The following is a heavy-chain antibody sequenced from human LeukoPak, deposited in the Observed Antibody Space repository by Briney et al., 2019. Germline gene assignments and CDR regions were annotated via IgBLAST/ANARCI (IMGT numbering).Heavy chain of an antibody. Sequence: SETLSLTCTVSGGSISSYYWSWIRQPPGKGLEWIGSIYYSGSTYYNLSLKSRVTISVDTSKNQFSLKLSSVTAADTAVYCCARETDTAIIDYWGQGTLVTVSS. D-gene: IGHD5-18*01. J-gene: IGHJ4*02. V-gene: IGHV4-59*12. CDR2: IYYSGST. CDR1: GGSISSYY. CDR3: ARETDTAIIDY.